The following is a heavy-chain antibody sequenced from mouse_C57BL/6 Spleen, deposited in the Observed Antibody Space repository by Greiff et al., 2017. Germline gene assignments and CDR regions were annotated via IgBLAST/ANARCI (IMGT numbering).Heavy chain of an antibody. J-gene: IGHJ3*01. V-gene: IGHV1-9*01. Sequence: QVQLQQSGAELMKPGASVKLSCKATGYTFTGYWIEWVKQRPGHGLEWIGEILPGSGSTNYNEKFKGKATFTAYTSSNTAYMKLSSLTTEDSAIYYCARRRCHYTFAYWGQGTLVTVSA. D-gene: IGHD6-1*01. CDR3: ARRRCHYTFAY. CDR2: ILPGSGST. CDR1: GYTFTGYW.